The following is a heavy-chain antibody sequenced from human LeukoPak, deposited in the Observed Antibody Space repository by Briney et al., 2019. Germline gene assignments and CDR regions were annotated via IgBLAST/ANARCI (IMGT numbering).Heavy chain of an antibody. CDR1: GGSISGYY. V-gene: IGHV4-4*09. J-gene: IGHJ4*02. CDR3: ARLHGGKGQYYFDY. CDR2: ISTSGST. Sequence: SETLSLTCTVSGGSISGYYWSWIRQPPGEGKEWIGYISTSGSTNSNPSLKSRVTISVDTSKNQFSLNLSSVTAADTAVYYCARLHGGKGQYYFDYWGQGTLVTVSS. D-gene: IGHD4-23*01.